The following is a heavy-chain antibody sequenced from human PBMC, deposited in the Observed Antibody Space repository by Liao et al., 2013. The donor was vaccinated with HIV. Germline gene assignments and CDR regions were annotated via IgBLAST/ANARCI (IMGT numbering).Heavy chain of an antibody. Sequence: QLQLQESGPGLVKPSETLSLTCTVSGGSISSSSYYWGWIRQPPGKGLEWIGSIYYSGNTYYNPSLKSRVTISVDTSKNQFSLKLSSVTAADTAVYYCARALYYDFWSGYPRFDYWGQGTLVTVSS. CDR1: GGSISSSSYY. D-gene: IGHD3-3*01. J-gene: IGHJ4*02. CDR3: ARALYYDFWSGYPRFDY. CDR2: IYYSGNT. V-gene: IGHV4-39*07.